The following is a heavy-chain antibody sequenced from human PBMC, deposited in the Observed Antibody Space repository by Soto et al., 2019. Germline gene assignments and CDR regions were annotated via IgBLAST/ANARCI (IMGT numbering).Heavy chain of an antibody. CDR2: IYYSGSP. CDR3: ARMTTVSKDVDY. V-gene: IGHV4-30-4*02. J-gene: IGHJ4*02. D-gene: IGHD4-17*01. Sequence: PSDTLSLTCTVSGGSISSGDYYWSWIRQPPGRGLEWSGYIYYSGSPYYNPSLKSRVTISVDTSDNQFSLKLSSVTAADMAVYYCARMTTVSKDVDYWGQGTLVTVSS. CDR1: GGSISSGDYY.